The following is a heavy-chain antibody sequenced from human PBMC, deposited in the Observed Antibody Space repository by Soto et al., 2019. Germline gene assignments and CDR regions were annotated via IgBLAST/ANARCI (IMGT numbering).Heavy chain of an antibody. J-gene: IGHJ5*02. CDR3: ACYWFDP. CDR2: IKQDGSEK. Sequence: GGSLRLSCAASGFTFSNYWMSWVRQAPGKGLEWVANIKQDGSEKYYVDSVKGRFTISRDNAKNSLYLQMNTLRAGDTAVYYCACYWFDPWGQGTLVTVSS. CDR1: GFTFSNYW. D-gene: IGHD2-15*01. V-gene: IGHV3-7*01.